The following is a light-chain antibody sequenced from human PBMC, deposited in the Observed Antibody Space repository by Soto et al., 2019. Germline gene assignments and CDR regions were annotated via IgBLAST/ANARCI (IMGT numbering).Light chain of an antibody. V-gene: IGLV2-8*01. J-gene: IGLJ2*01. CDR3: SSYAGSNSVV. Sequence: QSALTQPPSASGSPGQSVTISCTGTSSDVGGYNYVSWYQQHPGKAPKLMIYEVSKRPSGVPDRFSGSKSGNTASLTVSGLQGEDEADYYCSSYAGSNSVVFGGGTKLTV. CDR1: SSDVGGYNY. CDR2: EVS.